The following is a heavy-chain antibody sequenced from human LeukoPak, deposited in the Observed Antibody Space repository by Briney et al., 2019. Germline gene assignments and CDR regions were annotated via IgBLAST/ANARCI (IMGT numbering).Heavy chain of an antibody. V-gene: IGHV3-30-3*01. Sequence: PGGSLRLSCAASGFTFSSSAMHWVRQAPDKGLEWVAVISYDGSNKYYTDSVKGRFTISRDNSKNTLYLQMNSLRVEDTAVYYCARDRIAGHGYRDFDYWGQGTLVTVSS. CDR1: GFTFSSSA. J-gene: IGHJ4*02. CDR2: ISYDGSNK. D-gene: IGHD5-24*01. CDR3: ARDRIAGHGYRDFDY.